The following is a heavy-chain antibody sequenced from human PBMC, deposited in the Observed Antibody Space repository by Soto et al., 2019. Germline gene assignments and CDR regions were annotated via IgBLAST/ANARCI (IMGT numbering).Heavy chain of an antibody. Sequence: QVQLQESGPGLVKPSGTLSLTCAVSGGSISSSNWWSWVRQPPGKGLEWIGEIYHSGSTNYNPSLKSRVTISVDKSKNQFSLKLSSVTAADTAVYYCARSAGEEGLFAVAGGEDFDYWGQGTLVTVSS. CDR3: ARSAGEEGLFAVAGGEDFDY. CDR2: IYHSGST. D-gene: IGHD6-19*01. J-gene: IGHJ4*02. V-gene: IGHV4-4*02. CDR1: GGSISSSNW.